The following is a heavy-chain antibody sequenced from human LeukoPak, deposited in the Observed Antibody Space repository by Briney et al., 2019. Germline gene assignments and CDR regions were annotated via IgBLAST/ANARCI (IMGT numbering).Heavy chain of an antibody. D-gene: IGHD3-10*01. CDR2: INHSGST. V-gene: IGHV4-34*01. J-gene: IGHJ6*03. CDR1: GGSFSGYY. CDR3: ARGRMVRGVIKNYYYYYYMDV. Sequence: SETLSLTCAVYGGSFSGYYWSWIRQPPGKGLEWIGEINHSGSTNYNPSLKSRVTISVDTSKNQFSLKLSSVTAADTAVYYCARGRMVRGVIKNYYYYYYMDVWGKGTTVTVSS.